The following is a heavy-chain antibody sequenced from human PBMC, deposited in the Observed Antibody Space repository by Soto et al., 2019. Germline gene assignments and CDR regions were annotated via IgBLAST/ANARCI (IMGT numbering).Heavy chain of an antibody. Sequence: GGSLRLSCASSVFTFSSYSMNWVRQAPGKGLEWVSSISSSSSYIYYADSVKGRFTISRDNAKNSLYLQMNSLRAEDTAVYYCARNGELLWFGELFSNYGMDVWGQGTTVTVSS. D-gene: IGHD3-10*01. CDR1: VFTFSSYS. CDR2: ISSSSSYI. V-gene: IGHV3-21*01. CDR3: ARNGELLWFGELFSNYGMDV. J-gene: IGHJ6*02.